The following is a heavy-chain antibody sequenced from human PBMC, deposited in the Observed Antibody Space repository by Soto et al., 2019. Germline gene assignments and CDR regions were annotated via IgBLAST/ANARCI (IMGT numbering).Heavy chain of an antibody. J-gene: IGHJ6*02. Sequence: PSETLSLTCTVSGDSISSGGYYWSWIRQHPGQGLEWIGYIYYSGSTYYNPSLTSRLTISLDTSKNQFSLKLSSVTAADTAVYYCARDGGTYAMDVWGQGTTVTVSS. CDR1: GDSISSGGYY. CDR2: IYYSGST. V-gene: IGHV4-31*03. CDR3: ARDGGTYAMDV. D-gene: IGHD3-16*01.